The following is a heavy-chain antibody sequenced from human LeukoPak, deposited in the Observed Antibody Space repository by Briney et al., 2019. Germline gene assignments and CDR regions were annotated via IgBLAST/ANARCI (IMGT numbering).Heavy chain of an antibody. J-gene: IGHJ4*02. Sequence: GSLRLSCAASGFTFSSYAMSWVRQPPGKGLEWIGEINHSGSTNYNPSLKSRVTISVDTSKNQFSLKLSSVTAADTAVYYCARGMVGATRSYYFDYWGQGTLVTVSS. CDR3: ARGMVGATRSYYFDY. CDR1: GFTFSSYA. V-gene: IGHV4-34*01. D-gene: IGHD1-26*01. CDR2: INHSGST.